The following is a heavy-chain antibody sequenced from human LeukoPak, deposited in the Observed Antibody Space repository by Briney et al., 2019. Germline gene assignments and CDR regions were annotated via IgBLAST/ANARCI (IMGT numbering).Heavy chain of an antibody. CDR1: GGSLSGYY. J-gene: IGHJ1*01. CDR3: ARGVSYYDSSGYYNEYFQH. V-gene: IGHV4-59*08. CDR2: IYYSGST. Sequence: SETLSLTCVVYGGSLSGYYWSWIRQPPGKGLEWIGYIYYSGSTNYNPSLKSRVTISVDTSKNQFSLKLSSVTAADTAVYYCARGVSYYDSSGYYNEYFQHWGQGTLVTVSS. D-gene: IGHD3-22*01.